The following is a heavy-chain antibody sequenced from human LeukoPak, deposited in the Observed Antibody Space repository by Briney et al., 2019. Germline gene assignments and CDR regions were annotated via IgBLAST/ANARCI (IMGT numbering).Heavy chain of an antibody. CDR1: GYTFTSYA. J-gene: IGHJ6*03. D-gene: IGHD3-22*01. Sequence: ASVKVSCKASGYTFTSYAMNWVRQAPGQGLEWMGWINTNTGNPTYAQGFTGRFVFSLDTSVTTAYLQISGLKAEDTAVYYCARERNDCYGSSGCVGDSYMDVWGKGTTVTVSS. CDR3: ARERNDCYGSSGCVGDSYMDV. CDR2: INTNTGNP. V-gene: IGHV7-4-1*02.